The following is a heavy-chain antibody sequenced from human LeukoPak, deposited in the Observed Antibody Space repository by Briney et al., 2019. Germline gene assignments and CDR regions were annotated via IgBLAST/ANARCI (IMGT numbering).Heavy chain of an antibody. Sequence: SETLSLTCTVSGGSISSGSYYWSWIRQPAGKGLEWIGRIYTSGSTNYNPSLKSRVTISADTSKNQFSLKLSSVTAADTAVYYCARRLVGALYYFDYWGQGTLVTVSS. CDR3: ARRLVGALYYFDY. V-gene: IGHV4-61*02. J-gene: IGHJ4*02. CDR1: GGSISSGSYY. CDR2: IYTSGST. D-gene: IGHD1-26*01.